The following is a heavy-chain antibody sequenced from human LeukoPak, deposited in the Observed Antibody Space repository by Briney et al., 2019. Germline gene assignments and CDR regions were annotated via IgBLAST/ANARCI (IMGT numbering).Heavy chain of an antibody. CDR3: YYSSRGGHFDY. Sequence: PGGSLRLSCAASGFTVSSNYMSWVRQAPGKGLEWVSVIYSGGSTYYADSVEGRFTISRDNSKNTLYLQMNSLRAEDTAVYYCYYSSRGGHFDYWGQGTLVTVSS. CDR1: GFTVSSNY. J-gene: IGHJ4*02. D-gene: IGHD6-13*01. CDR2: IYSGGST. V-gene: IGHV3-66*01.